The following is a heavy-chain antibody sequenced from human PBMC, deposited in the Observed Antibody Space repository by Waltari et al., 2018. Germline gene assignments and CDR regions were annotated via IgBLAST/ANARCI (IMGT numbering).Heavy chain of an antibody. V-gene: IGHV4-34*01. CDR2: TKQGGRS. J-gene: IGHJ6*03. Sequence: QVQLQQWGAGLLKPSETLSLTCAVYGGSFSGYYWSWIRQPPGKGLEWIGETKQGGRSKDNPFLKSRVTISVDTSKSQFSLKLGSVTAADTAVYYCVRTKYYDLWSGSPRFGYYMDVWGKGTTVTVSS. CDR1: GGSFSGYY. CDR3: VRTKYYDLWSGSPRFGYYMDV. D-gene: IGHD3-3*01.